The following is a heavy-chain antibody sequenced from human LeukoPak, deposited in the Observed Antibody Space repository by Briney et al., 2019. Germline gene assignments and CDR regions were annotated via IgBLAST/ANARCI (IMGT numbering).Heavy chain of an antibody. CDR1: AFTLSSDW. D-gene: IGHD1-26*01. CDR3: AVDKSWSFPL. CDR2: IKPDGSEK. V-gene: IGHV3-7*01. J-gene: IGHJ4*02. Sequence: PGGSLRLSCAASAFTLSSDWMTWVRQAPGKGLEWVATIKPDGSEKYYVHSLKGRFTISGDNARNSVYLQMNSLRVEDTAVYHCAVDKSWSFPLWGQGTLVTVSS.